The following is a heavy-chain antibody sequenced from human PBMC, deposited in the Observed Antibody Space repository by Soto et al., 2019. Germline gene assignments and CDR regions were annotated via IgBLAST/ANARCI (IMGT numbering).Heavy chain of an antibody. CDR1: GGSISSGGYY. V-gene: IGHV4-31*03. D-gene: IGHD6-19*01. J-gene: IGHJ6*02. CDR3: ARDFTDSSGPTLGMGV. Sequence: QVQLQESGPGLVKPSQTLSLTCTVSGGSISSGGYYWSWIRQHPGKGLEWIGSIYYSGSTYYNPSLKRRVTISVDTSKNQFALKLSSVTAADTAVYYCARDFTDSSGPTLGMGVWGQGTTGTVSS. CDR2: IYYSGST.